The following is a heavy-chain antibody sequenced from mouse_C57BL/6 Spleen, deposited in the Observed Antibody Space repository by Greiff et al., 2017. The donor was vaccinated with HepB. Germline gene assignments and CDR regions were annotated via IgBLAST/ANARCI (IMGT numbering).Heavy chain of an antibody. CDR2: IYPGDGDT. J-gene: IGHJ2*01. V-gene: IGHV1-80*01. Sequence: LPESGAELVKPGASVKISCKASGYAFSSYWMNWVKQRPGKVLEWIGQIYPGDGDTNYNGKFKGKATLTADKSSSTAYMQISSLTSEDSAVYFCANLLDGSGYFYFDYWGQGTTLTVSS. D-gene: IGHD3-2*02. CDR3: ANLLDGSGYFYFDY. CDR1: GYAFSSYW.